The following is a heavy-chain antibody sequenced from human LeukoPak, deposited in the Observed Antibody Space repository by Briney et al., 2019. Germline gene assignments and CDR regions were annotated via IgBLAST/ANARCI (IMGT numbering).Heavy chain of an antibody. CDR1: GFTFRNYV. CDR2: TSSDLNVK. D-gene: IGHD3-10*01. Sequence: GGSLGLSCAASGFTFRNYVIHWARQAPGKGLEWVAVTSSDLNVKLYADSVKGRFTISRDNSRSTLYSQMNSLRPENTAIYYCAREGYYGSGSPPSLYFDYWGQGTLVTVSS. CDR3: AREGYYGSGSPPSLYFDY. J-gene: IGHJ4*02. V-gene: IGHV3-30-3*01.